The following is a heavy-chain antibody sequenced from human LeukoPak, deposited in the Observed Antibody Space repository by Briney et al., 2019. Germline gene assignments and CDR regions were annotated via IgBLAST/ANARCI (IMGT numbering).Heavy chain of an antibody. CDR2: INHSGST. V-gene: IGHV4-34*01. Sequence: SETLSLTCAVYGGSFSGYYWSWIRQPPGKGLEWIGEINHSGSTNYNPSLKSRVTISVDTSKNQFFLKLSSVTAADTAVYYCAREAYYYDSSGYLYYFDYWGQGTLVTVSS. CDR1: GGSFSGYY. J-gene: IGHJ4*02. D-gene: IGHD3-22*01. CDR3: AREAYYYDSSGYLYYFDY.